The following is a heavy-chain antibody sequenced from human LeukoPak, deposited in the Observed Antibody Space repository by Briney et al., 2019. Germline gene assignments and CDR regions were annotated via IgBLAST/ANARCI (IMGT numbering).Heavy chain of an antibody. V-gene: IGHV1-2*02. Sequence: ASVKVSCKASGYTFTGYYMHWVRQAPGRGLEWMGWINPNSGGTNYAQKFQGRVTMTRDTSISTAYMELSRLRSDDTAVYYCARDSYDSSGFDYWGQGTLVTVSS. J-gene: IGHJ4*02. D-gene: IGHD3-22*01. CDR1: GYTFTGYY. CDR3: ARDSYDSSGFDY. CDR2: INPNSGGT.